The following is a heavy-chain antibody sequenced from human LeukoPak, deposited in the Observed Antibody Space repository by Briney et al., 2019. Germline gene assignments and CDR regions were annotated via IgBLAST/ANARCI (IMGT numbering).Heavy chain of an antibody. CDR3: ARAEVVPAAPLTD. CDR2: IKQDGSEK. J-gene: IGHJ4*02. CDR1: GFTFSSYW. Sequence: GGSLRLSCAASGFTFSSYWMSWVRQAPGKGLEWVANIKQDGSEKYYVDSVKGRFTISRDNAKNSLYLQMNSLRAEDTAVYYCARAEVVPAAPLTDWGQGTLVTVSS. D-gene: IGHD2-2*01. V-gene: IGHV3-7*01.